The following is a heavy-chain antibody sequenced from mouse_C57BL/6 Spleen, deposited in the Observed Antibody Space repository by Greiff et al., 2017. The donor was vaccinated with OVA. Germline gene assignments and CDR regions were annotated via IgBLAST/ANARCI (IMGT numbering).Heavy chain of an antibody. V-gene: IGHV5-4*01. D-gene: IGHD2-2*01. CDR3: ARDSSMVKGPFAY. J-gene: IGHJ3*01. CDR2: ISDGGSYT. CDR1: GFTFSSYA. Sequence: EVQLVESGGGLVKPGGSLKLSCAASGFTFSSYAMSWVRQTPEKRLEWVATISDGGSYTYYPDNVKGRFTISRDNAKNNLYLQMSHLKSEDTAMYYCARDSSMVKGPFAYWGQGTLVTVSA.